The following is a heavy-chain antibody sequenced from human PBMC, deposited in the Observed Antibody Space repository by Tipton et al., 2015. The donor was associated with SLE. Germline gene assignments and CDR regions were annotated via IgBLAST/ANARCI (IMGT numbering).Heavy chain of an antibody. Sequence: TLSLTCAVNGGSISGYFWSWIRQPPGKGLEWIGYIYYNGNTNYNPSLKSRVSISVDTSKNHFSLRLTSVTAADTALYYCARHRVGATPSFDYWGQGTLVTVSS. J-gene: IGHJ4*02. V-gene: IGHV4-59*08. D-gene: IGHD1-26*01. CDR3: ARHRVGATPSFDY. CDR2: IYYNGNT. CDR1: GGSISGYF.